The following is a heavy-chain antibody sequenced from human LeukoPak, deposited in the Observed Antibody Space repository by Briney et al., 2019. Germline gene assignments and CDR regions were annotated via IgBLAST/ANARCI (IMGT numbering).Heavy chain of an antibody. CDR1: GYTFTSYG. V-gene: IGHV1-18*01. Sequence: GASVKVSCKASGYTFTSYGISWVRQAPGQGLEWMGWISAYNGNTNYAQKLQGRVTMTTDTSTSTAYMELRSLRSDDTAVCYCARNVVVVAATPFSDYWGQGTLVTVSS. J-gene: IGHJ4*02. CDR3: ARNVVVVAATPFSDY. D-gene: IGHD2-15*01. CDR2: ISAYNGNT.